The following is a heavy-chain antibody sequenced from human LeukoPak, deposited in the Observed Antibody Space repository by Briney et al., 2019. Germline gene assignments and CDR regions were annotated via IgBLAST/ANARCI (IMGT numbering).Heavy chain of an antibody. CDR3: ASGSGYD. D-gene: IGHD5-12*01. CDR1: GFTFSSYS. Sequence: HPGGSLRLSCAASGFTFSSYSMNWVRQAPGKGLEWISYISSGSSTIYYADSVKGRFTISRDNAKNSLYLQINSLRAEDTAVYYCASGSGYDWGQGTLATVSS. J-gene: IGHJ4*02. CDR2: ISSGSSTI. V-gene: IGHV3-48*01.